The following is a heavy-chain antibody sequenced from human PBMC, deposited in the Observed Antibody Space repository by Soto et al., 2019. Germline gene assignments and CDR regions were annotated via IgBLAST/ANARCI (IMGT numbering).Heavy chain of an antibody. Sequence: QVQLVQSGAEVKKPGSSVKVSCKASGGTFSSYAISWVRQAPGQGLEWMGGIIPILGTANYAQKFQGRVTMTADDSTSTAYMELSSLRSEDTAGYYCARQVPAAGYYYGMDGWGQGTTVTVSS. D-gene: IGHD2-2*01. CDR2: IIPILGTA. CDR1: GGTFSSYA. CDR3: ARQVPAAGYYYGMDG. V-gene: IGHV1-69*11. J-gene: IGHJ6*02.